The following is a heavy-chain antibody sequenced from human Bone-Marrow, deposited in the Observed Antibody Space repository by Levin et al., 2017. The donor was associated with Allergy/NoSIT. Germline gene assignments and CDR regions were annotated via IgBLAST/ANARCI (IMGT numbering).Heavy chain of an antibody. V-gene: IGHV4-59*01. D-gene: IGHD3-9*01. CDR3: ARAGDTKYDCLTDAHSRGDWFDT. J-gene: IGHJ5*02. CDR2: IHYSGTT. Sequence: TAGGSLRLSCTVSNGSISTYYWSWIRQPPGKGLEFIGYIHYSGTTNYNPSLQSRVTISLSTSKSHFSLTLTPVTTAATAPSYCARAGDTKYDCLTDAHSRGDWFDTWGQGTLVTVSS. CDR1: NGSISTYY.